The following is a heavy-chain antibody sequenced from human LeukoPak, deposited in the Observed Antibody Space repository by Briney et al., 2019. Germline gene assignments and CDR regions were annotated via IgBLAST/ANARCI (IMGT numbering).Heavy chain of an antibody. V-gene: IGHV3-53*01. CDR1: GLTVNDNY. J-gene: IGHJ4*02. D-gene: IGHD4-17*01. CDR2: MFPDGRT. CDR3: ARTNPVYGDYDY. Sequence: GESLRLSCLVSGLTVNDNYMSWVRQAPGKGLQWVSVMFPDGRTFYGDSVRGRFTISRDLARNTLLLQMHSLRADDTAVHYCARTNPVYGDYDYWGQGTLVTVSS.